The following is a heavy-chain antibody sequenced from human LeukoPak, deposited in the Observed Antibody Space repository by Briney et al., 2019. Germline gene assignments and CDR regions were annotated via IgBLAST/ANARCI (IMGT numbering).Heavy chain of an antibody. D-gene: IGHD2-2*01. V-gene: IGHV3-48*04. Sequence: GGSLRLSCAASGFTFSSYGMTWVRQAPGKGLEWVSYISSSGSTIYYADSVKGRFTISRDNAKNTLYLQMNSLRAEDTAVYYCARDLVPSCSSTSCYANYYYYYMDVWGKGTTVTVSS. J-gene: IGHJ6*03. CDR1: GFTFSSYG. CDR2: ISSSGSTI. CDR3: ARDLVPSCSSTSCYANYYYYYMDV.